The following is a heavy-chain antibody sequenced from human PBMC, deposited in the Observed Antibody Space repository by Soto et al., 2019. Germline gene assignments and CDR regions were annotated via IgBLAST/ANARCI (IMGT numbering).Heavy chain of an antibody. CDR3: ARGQGEYYYYYDMDV. Sequence: SETLSLTCTVSGGSISSYYWSWIRQPPGKGLEWIGYIYYSGSTNYNPSLKSRVTISVDTSKNQFSLKLSSVTAADTAVYYCARGQGEYYYYYDMDVWGKGTTVTVSS. J-gene: IGHJ6*03. V-gene: IGHV4-59*01. CDR1: GGSISSYY. D-gene: IGHD3-16*01. CDR2: IYYSGST.